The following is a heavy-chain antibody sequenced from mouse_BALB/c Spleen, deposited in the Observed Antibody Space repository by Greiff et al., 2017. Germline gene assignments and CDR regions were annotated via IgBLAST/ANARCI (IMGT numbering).Heavy chain of an antibody. D-gene: IGHD2-4*01. CDR1: GFSLTSYG. Sequence: VKLMESGPGLVAPSQSLSITCTVSGFSLTSYGVHWVRQPPGKGLEWLGVIWAGGSTNYNSALMSRLSISKDNSKSQVFLKMNSLQTDDTAMYYCARDGMIRFAYWGQGTLVTVSA. CDR3: ARDGMIRFAY. CDR2: IWAGGST. J-gene: IGHJ3*01. V-gene: IGHV2-9*02.